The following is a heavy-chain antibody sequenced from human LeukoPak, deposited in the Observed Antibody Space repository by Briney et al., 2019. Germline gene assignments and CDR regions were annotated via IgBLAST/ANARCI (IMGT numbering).Heavy chain of an antibody. CDR1: GGSFSGYY. V-gene: IGHV4-34*01. CDR3: ARLPYHSQSYFDY. Sequence: SETLSLTCAVYGGSFSGYYWSWIRQPPGKGLEWIGEINHSGSTNYNSSLKSRVTISVDTSKNQFSLKLSSVTAADTAVYYCARLPYHSQSYFDYWGQGTLVTVSS. CDR2: INHSGST. D-gene: IGHD1-14*01. J-gene: IGHJ4*02.